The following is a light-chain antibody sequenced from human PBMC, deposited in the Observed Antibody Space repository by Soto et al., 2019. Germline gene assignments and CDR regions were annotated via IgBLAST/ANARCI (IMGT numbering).Light chain of an antibody. CDR2: EVS. V-gene: IGLV2-14*01. J-gene: IGLJ1*01. Sequence: QYVLTHPASVSWSPGQSITISCTGSSNDIGAYKYVSWYQQYPGKAPKLIIFEVSNRPSGVSNRFSGSKSGNTASLTIAGLQAEDEADYHCSSYTTGSTLYVFGGGTKVTVL. CDR1: SNDIGAYKY. CDR3: SSYTTGSTLYV.